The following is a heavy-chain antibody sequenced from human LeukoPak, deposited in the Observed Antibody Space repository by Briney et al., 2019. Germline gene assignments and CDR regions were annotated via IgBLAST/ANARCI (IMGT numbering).Heavy chain of an antibody. V-gene: IGHV4-30-4*01. D-gene: IGHD3-22*01. CDR1: GGSISSGDYY. J-gene: IGHJ5*02. Sequence: SETLSLTCTASGGSISSGDYYWSWIRQPPGKGLEWIAYMYYSGSAYYNPSLKSRVTMSADTSKNQLSLKLSSVTAADTAVYYCARPYYYNSRIDPWGQGILVTVSS. CDR2: MYYSGSA. CDR3: ARPYYYNSRIDP.